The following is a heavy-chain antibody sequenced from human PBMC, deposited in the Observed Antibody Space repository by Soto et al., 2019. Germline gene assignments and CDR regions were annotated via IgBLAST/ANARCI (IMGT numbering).Heavy chain of an antibody. CDR2: ISWNSGTI. J-gene: IGHJ6*02. CDR3: AKDREGSSGWYGMDV. Sequence: LRLPCAPSRFIFDDYAMHSIRQVPGKGLEWVSAISWNSGTIAYAESVKGLLTISRDNSKNCLYLQMNSLRSDDTALYYCAKDREGSSGWYGMDVWGQGTTVTVSS. D-gene: IGHD3-22*01. V-gene: IGHV3-9*01. CDR1: RFIFDDYA.